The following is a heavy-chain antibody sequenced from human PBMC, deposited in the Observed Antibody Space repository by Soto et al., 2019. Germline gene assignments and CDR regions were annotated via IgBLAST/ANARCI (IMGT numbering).Heavy chain of an antibody. Sequence: GGSLRLSCAASGFPFRNYGVNWVRQAPGKGLEWVSYIGIGSSTKYYADSVKGRFTISRDNAKNSLYLQMNSLRAEDTAVYYCARDQLYYNDISGRPLNAFDVWGQGTMVTVSS. CDR1: GFPFRNYG. D-gene: IGHD3-22*01. J-gene: IGHJ3*01. CDR2: IGIGSSTK. V-gene: IGHV3-48*01. CDR3: ARDQLYYNDISGRPLNAFDV.